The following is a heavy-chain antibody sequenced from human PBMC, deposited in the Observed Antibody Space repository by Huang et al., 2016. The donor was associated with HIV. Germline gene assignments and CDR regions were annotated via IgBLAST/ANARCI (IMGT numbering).Heavy chain of an antibody. CDR3: AKDKYYYDSTDAFDS. V-gene: IGHV3-30*02. CDR1: GFSFSSYG. D-gene: IGHD3-22*01. Sequence: QVQLVESGGGVVQPGGSLRLSCAASGFSFSSYGMHWVRQVPDKGLEWVAFIRYDGSNKYYGYSVKGRFTISRDNSKNTLYLQMNSLRAEDTAVYYCAKDKYYYDSTDAFDSWGQGTMVTVSS. CDR2: IRYDGSNK. J-gene: IGHJ3*02.